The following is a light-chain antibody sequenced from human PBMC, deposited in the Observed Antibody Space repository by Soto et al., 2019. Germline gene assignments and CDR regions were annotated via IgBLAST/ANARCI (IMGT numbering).Light chain of an antibody. V-gene: IGLV2-8*01. CDR2: EVT. J-gene: IGLJ3*02. CDR3: SSHGGINNVL. CDR1: SSDVGGYDY. Sequence: QSVLTQPPSASGSPGQSVTISCTGTSSDVGGYDYVSWYQHHPGKAPKLMIYEVTKRPSGVPDRFSGSKSGNTASLTVSGLKAEDEGDYYCSSHGGINNVLFGGGTKVTVL.